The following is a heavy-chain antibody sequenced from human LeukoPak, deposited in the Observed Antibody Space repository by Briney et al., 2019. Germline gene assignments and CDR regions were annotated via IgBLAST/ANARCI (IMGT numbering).Heavy chain of an antibody. CDR3: AIYSDLCDSGRLLRAFDM. CDR1: GGSISSRNYY. J-gene: IGHJ3*02. D-gene: IGHD3-10*01. V-gene: IGHV4-39*02. Sequence: SETLSLTCTVSGGSISSRNYYWGWIRQPPGKGQEWSGNIHYSGSTNYSPSLKSRVTISVDTSKNHFSLKLSSVTAADTAVYYCAIYSDLCDSGRLLRAFDMWAEGTLVTVFS. CDR2: IHYSGST.